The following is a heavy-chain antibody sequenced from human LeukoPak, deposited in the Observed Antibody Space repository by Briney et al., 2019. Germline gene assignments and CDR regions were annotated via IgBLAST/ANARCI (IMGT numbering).Heavy chain of an antibody. CDR2: MNPNSGNT. CDR1: GYTFTSYD. D-gene: IGHD3-9*01. J-gene: IGHJ6*03. Sequence: ASVKVSCKASGYTFTSYDINWVRQATGQGLEWMGWMNPNSGNTGYAQKFQGRVTMTRNTSISTAYMELSSLRSEDTAVYYCARGGNPLRYFDWLLSGFYYYYYVDVWGKGTTVTISS. CDR3: ARGGNPLRYFDWLLSGFYYYYYVDV. V-gene: IGHV1-8*01.